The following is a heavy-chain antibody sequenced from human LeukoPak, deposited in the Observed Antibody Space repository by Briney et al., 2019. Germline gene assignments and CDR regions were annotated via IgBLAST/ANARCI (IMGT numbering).Heavy chain of an antibody. CDR3: AILRQQLVNNWFDP. CDR1: GFTFSSYA. V-gene: IGHV3-23*01. J-gene: IGHJ5*02. CDR2: ISGSGGST. Sequence: GGSLRLSCAASGFTFSSYAMSWVRQAPGKGLERVSAISGSGGSTYYADSVKGRFTISRDNSKNTLYLQMNSLRAEDTAVYYCAILRQQLVNNWFDPWGQGTLVTVSS. D-gene: IGHD6-13*01.